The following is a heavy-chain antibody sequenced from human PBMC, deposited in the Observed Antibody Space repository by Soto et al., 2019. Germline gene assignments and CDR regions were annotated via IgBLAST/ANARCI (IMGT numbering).Heavy chain of an antibody. Sequence: ASVKVSCKASGYTFTSHYMHWVRQAPGQGLEWMGIIDPSGGSTSYAQKLQGRVTMTRDTSTSTVYMELSSLRSEDTAVYYCARDEGSGWYGTMDVWGQGTTVTVSS. J-gene: IGHJ6*02. V-gene: IGHV1-46*01. CDR1: GYTFTSHY. CDR2: IDPSGGST. D-gene: IGHD6-19*01. CDR3: ARDEGSGWYGTMDV.